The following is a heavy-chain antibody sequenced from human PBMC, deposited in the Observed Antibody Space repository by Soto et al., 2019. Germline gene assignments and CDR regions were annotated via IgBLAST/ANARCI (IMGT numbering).Heavy chain of an antibody. V-gene: IGHV5-10-1*01. CDR2: IDPSDSYT. CDR3: ASYSGSYFRYFQH. D-gene: IGHD1-26*01. Sequence: PGESLKISCKGSGYSFTSYWISWVRQMPGKGLEWMGRIDPSDSYTNYSPSFQGHVTISADKSISTAYLQWSSLKASDTAMYYCASYSGSYFRYFQHWGQGTLVTVSS. CDR1: GYSFTSYW. J-gene: IGHJ1*01.